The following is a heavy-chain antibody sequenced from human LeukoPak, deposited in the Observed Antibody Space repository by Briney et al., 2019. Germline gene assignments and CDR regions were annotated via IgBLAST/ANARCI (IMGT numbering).Heavy chain of an antibody. Sequence: SVKVSCKASGGTFSSYAISWVRQAPGQGLEWMGGIIPIFGTANYAQKFQGRVTITTDESTSTAYMELSSLRSEDPAVYYGANYGDSDAFDIGGKGTMVTVSS. V-gene: IGHV1-69*05. CDR1: GGTFSSYA. CDR2: IIPIFGTA. D-gene: IGHD4-17*01. J-gene: IGHJ3*02. CDR3: ANYGDSDAFDI.